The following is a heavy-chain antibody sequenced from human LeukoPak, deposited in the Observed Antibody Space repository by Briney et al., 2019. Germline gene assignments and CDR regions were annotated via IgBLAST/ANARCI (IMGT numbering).Heavy chain of an antibody. V-gene: IGHV4-59*01. CDR1: GGSISSYY. CDR3: ARAPGNDYYPYYYMDV. J-gene: IGHJ6*03. D-gene: IGHD4/OR15-4a*01. CDR2: IYYSEST. Sequence: SETLSLTCTVSGGSISSYYWSWIRQPPGKGLEWIGYIYYSESTNYNPSLKSRVTISVDTSKNQFSLKVNSVTAADTAVYYCARAPGNDYYPYYYMDVWGKGTTVTVSS.